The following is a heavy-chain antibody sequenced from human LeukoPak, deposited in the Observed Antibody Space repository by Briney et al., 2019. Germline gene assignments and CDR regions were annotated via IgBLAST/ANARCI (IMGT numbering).Heavy chain of an antibody. J-gene: IGHJ6*02. Sequence: GGSLRLSCAASGFTFSSYSMNWVRQAPGKGLEWVSSISSSSSYIYYADSVKGRFTISRDNAKNSLYLQMNSLRAEDTAVYYCARVPDCSGGSCYENYYYYGMDVWGQGTTVTVS. D-gene: IGHD2-15*01. CDR2: ISSSSSYI. CDR3: ARVPDCSGGSCYENYYYYGMDV. CDR1: GFTFSSYS. V-gene: IGHV3-21*01.